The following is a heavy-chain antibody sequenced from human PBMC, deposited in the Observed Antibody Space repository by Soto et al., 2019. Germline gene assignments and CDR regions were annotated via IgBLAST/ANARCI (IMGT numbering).Heavy chain of an antibody. CDR1: GFIFSGYG. J-gene: IGHJ6*02. D-gene: IGHD3-10*01. CDR2: IWNDGSNE. Sequence: QVQLVESGGGVVQPGRSLRLSCAASGFIFSGYGMHWVRQAPDKGLERVAFIWNDGSNEYYADSVKGRFTISRDNSKNTLSLQMNSLRAEDTAVYYCARGSGHYYYEMDVWGQGTTVTVSS. V-gene: IGHV3-33*01. CDR3: ARGSGHYYYEMDV.